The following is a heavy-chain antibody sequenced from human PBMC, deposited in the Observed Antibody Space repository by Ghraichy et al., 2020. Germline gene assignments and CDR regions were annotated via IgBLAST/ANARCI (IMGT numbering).Heavy chain of an antibody. V-gene: IGHV3-21*06. CDR2: ISSTSTYT. J-gene: IGHJ4*02. D-gene: IGHD6-13*01. Sequence: GGSLRLSCAASGFTFSYFTMHWVRQAPGKGLEWVSSISSTSTYTNYANSVKGRFTISRDNAQNLLYLQLDSLRVEDTAVYYCARDLSATSSRRACCYWGQGILVTVSS. CDR1: GFTFSYFT. CDR3: ARDLSATSSRRACCY.